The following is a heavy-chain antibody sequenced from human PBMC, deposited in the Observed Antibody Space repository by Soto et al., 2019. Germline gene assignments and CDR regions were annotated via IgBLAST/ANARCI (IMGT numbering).Heavy chain of an antibody. Sequence: QVQLVESGGGVVQPGRSLRLSCAASGFTFSSYGMHWVRQAPGKGLEWVAVIWYDGSNKYYADSVKGLFTISRDNSKNPLYLQMNSLRAEDTAVYYCAREDGAWWGRGGEDYGMDVWGQGTTVTVSS. CDR2: IWYDGSNK. CDR3: AREDGAWWGRGGEDYGMDV. V-gene: IGHV3-33*01. CDR1: GFTFSSYG. D-gene: IGHD3-16*01. J-gene: IGHJ6*02.